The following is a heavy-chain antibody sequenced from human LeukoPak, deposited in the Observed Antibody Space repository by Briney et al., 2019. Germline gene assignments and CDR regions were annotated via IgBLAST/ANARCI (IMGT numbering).Heavy chain of an antibody. CDR1: GFTFSSYG. Sequence: GGSLRLSCAASGFTFSSYGMHWVRQAPGKGLEWVAVISYDGSNKYYADSVKGRFTISRDNSKNTLYLQMNSLRAEDTAVYYCARDAGQKLEYFQHWGQGTLVTVSS. CDR2: ISYDGSNK. CDR3: ARDAGQKLEYFQH. J-gene: IGHJ1*01. D-gene: IGHD1-14*01. V-gene: IGHV3-30*03.